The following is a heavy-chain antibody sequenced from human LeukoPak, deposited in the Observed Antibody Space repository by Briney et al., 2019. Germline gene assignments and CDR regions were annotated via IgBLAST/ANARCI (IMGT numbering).Heavy chain of an antibody. Sequence: GASVKVSCKASGYTFTAYYLHWVRQAPGQGLEWMGRIIPILGIANYAQKFQGRVTITADKSTSTAYMELSSLRSEDTAVYYCATGITVVVPAATPVAFDIWGQGTMVTVSS. D-gene: IGHD2-2*01. CDR2: IIPILGIA. CDR1: GYTFTAYY. J-gene: IGHJ3*02. V-gene: IGHV1-69*04. CDR3: ATGITVVVPAATPVAFDI.